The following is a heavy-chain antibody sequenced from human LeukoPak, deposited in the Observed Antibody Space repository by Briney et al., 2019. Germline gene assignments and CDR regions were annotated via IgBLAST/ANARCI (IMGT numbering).Heavy chain of an antibody. CDR2: IHYSGST. Sequence: NPSETLSLTCTVSGGSISSYYWSWIRQPPGKGLEWIGYIHYSGSTNYNPSLKSRVTISVDTSKNQFSLKLSSVTAADTAVYYCARVGAIAVAGYYFDYWGQGTLVTVSS. D-gene: IGHD6-19*01. J-gene: IGHJ4*02. CDR1: GGSISSYY. CDR3: ARVGAIAVAGYYFDY. V-gene: IGHV4-59*01.